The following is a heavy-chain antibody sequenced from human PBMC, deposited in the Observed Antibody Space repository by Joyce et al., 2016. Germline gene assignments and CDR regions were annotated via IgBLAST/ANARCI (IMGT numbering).Heavy chain of an antibody. Sequence: QLQLQESGPGLVKPSETLSLTCTVSDDSISSSSYYWVWIRQPPGKGLEWIGGVYYTGNTFYNSSLKSRVTISIDTSKKQFSLKVRFVTAADTAVYYWARERDGYIFDYWGQGALVTVSS. CDR1: DDSISSSSYY. J-gene: IGHJ4*02. CDR3: ARERDGYIFDY. CDR2: VYYTGNT. D-gene: IGHD5-24*01. V-gene: IGHV4-39*07.